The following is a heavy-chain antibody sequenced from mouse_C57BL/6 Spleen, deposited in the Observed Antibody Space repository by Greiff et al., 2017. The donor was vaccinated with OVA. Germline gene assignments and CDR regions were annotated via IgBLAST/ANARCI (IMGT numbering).Heavy chain of an antibody. D-gene: IGHD1-1*01. CDR1: GYTFTSYW. CDR2: IHPNSGST. V-gene: IGHV1-64*01. CDR3: AKEGPYGNWYFDV. J-gene: IGHJ1*03. Sequence: VQLQQPGAELVKPGASVKLSCKASGYTFTSYWMHWVKQRPGQGLEWIGMIHPNSGSTNYNEKFKSKATLTVDKSSSTAYMQLSSLTSEDSAVYYCAKEGPYGNWYFDVWGTGTTVTVSS.